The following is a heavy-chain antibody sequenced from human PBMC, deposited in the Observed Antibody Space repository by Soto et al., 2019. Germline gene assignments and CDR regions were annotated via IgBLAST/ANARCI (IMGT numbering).Heavy chain of an antibody. J-gene: IGHJ6*02. D-gene: IGHD1-1*01. CDR2: MSFDGSNK. V-gene: IGHV3-30*18. Sequence: GGSLRLSCAASGFTFRSYGMHWVRQAPGKGLEWVALMSFDGSNKYYADSVRGRFTISSDNSKSTLYLQMDILRPEDTAVYYCAKEFGWELQLSHPYYHSGMDVWGQGTTVTVSS. CDR3: AKEFGWELQLSHPYYHSGMDV. CDR1: GFTFRSYG.